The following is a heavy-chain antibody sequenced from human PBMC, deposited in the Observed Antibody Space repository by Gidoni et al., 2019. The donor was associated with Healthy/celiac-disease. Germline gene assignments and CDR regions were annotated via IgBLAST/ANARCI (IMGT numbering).Heavy chain of an antibody. CDR3: TTDGDLE. CDR2: IKSKTDGGTT. D-gene: IGHD4-17*01. CDR1: GFTSSNAW. V-gene: IGHV3-15*01. J-gene: IGHJ4*02. Sequence: VQLVESGGGLVTPGASLRLSRAASGFTSSNAWMSWVRQAPGKGLEWVGGIKSKTDGGTTDYAATVKGRFTIAREDSKNTLYVQMNSLKTEDTAVYYCTTDGDLEWGQGTLVTVSS.